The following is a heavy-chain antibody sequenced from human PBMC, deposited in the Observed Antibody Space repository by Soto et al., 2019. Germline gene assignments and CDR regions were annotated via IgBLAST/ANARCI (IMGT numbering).Heavy chain of an antibody. V-gene: IGHV1-18*04. Sequence: QVQLVQSGAEVKKPGASVKVSCKASGYDFSSYGISWVRQAPGRGLERMGWISASNGNRDYAQQFQGRVTMTSDTSRTTAYMELRSLRSDDTAVYYCVRDPQRNDYWGQGTLVNVSS. D-gene: IGHD2-2*01. J-gene: IGHJ4*02. CDR1: GYDFSSYG. CDR3: VRDPQRNDY. CDR2: ISASNGNR.